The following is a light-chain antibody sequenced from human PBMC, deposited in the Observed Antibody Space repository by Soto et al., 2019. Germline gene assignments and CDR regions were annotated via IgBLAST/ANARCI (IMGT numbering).Light chain of an antibody. J-gene: IGKJ1*01. CDR2: GVS. V-gene: IGKV3-15*01. CDR1: QSVGSN. CDR3: QQYNNLPPWT. Sequence: EILMTQSPDTVSVSPGERVTLSCRASQSVGSNLAWYQQKPGQPPRLLMYGVSTRATGIPARFSGSGSGTDFTLTISSLQSEDIAVYSCQQYNNLPPWTFGQGIKVELK.